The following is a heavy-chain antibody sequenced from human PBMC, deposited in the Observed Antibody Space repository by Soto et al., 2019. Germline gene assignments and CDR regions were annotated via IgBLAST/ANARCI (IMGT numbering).Heavy chain of an antibody. CDR2: ISSSSTI. J-gene: IGHJ4*02. CDR1: GFTFSSYS. Sequence: GGSLRLSCAASGFTFSSYSMNWVRQAPGKGLEWVSYISSSSTIYYADSVKGRFTISRDNAKNSLYLQMNSLRAEDTAVYYCARETEPFLEWSPASDYWGQGTLVTVSS. V-gene: IGHV3-48*01. CDR3: ARETEPFLEWSPASDY. D-gene: IGHD3-3*01.